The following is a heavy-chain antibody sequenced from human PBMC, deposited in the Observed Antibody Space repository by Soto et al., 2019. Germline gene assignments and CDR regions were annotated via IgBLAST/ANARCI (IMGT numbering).Heavy chain of an antibody. CDR3: GKVLVGATGHTDSDS. V-gene: IGHV4-39*01. J-gene: IGHJ4*02. D-gene: IGHD2-15*01. Sequence: SETVSRTCTVSGGSIYRSGYYWGWIRQPPGRGLEWIGNIDYNGVTYSNPSLKSRVTISRDTSKNQFSLKLTSVTAADTALYYCGKVLVGATGHTDSDSWGPGTLVTVSS. CDR1: GGSIYRSGYY. CDR2: IDYNGVT.